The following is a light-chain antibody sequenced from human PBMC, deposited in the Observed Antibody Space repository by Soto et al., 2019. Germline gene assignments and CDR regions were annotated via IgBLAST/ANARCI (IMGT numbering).Light chain of an antibody. CDR2: AAS. CDR1: QSISSY. Sequence: DIQMTQSPSSLSASVGDRVTITCRASQSISSYLNWYQQKPGKAPKLLIYAASSLQSGVPSRFSGNGTWTDFTLTISSLQPEDFATYYCQQSYSTPLFTFGPGTKVDIK. J-gene: IGKJ3*01. V-gene: IGKV1-39*01. CDR3: QQSYSTPLFT.